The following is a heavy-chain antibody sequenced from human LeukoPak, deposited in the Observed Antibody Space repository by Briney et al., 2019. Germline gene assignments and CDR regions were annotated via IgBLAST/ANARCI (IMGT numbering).Heavy chain of an antibody. CDR3: ARTTYYCSSTSCYGVVAATKRKFYFDY. D-gene: IGHD2-2*01. J-gene: IGHJ4*02. CDR2: INPNSGGT. Sequence: GASVKVSCKASGYTFTGYYMHWVRQAPGQGLEWMGWINPNSGGTNYAQKFQGRVTMTRDTSISTAYMELSRLRSDDTAVYYCARTTYYCSSTSCYGVVAATKRKFYFDYWGQGTLVTVSS. V-gene: IGHV1-2*02. CDR1: GYTFTGYY.